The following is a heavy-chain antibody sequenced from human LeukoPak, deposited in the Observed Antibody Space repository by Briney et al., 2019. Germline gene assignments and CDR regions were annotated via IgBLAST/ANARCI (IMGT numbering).Heavy chain of an antibody. D-gene: IGHD3-16*02. CDR2: INHSGST. J-gene: IGHJ4*02. Sequence: PSETLSLTCAVYGGSFSGYYWSWIRQPPGKGLEWIGEINHSGSTNYNPSLKSRVTISVDTSKKQFSLKLSSVTAADTAVYYCARGLSAVVYWGQGALVTVPS. CDR1: GGSFSGYY. V-gene: IGHV4-34*01. CDR3: ARGLSAVVY.